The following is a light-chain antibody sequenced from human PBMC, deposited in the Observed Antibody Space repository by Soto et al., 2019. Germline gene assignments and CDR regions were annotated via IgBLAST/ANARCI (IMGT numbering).Light chain of an antibody. Sequence: EIVMTQSPATLSVSPGERATLSCRASQSVPRSYLAWYQQKPGQAPRLLIYGTSSRATGIPDRFSGSGSGTEFTLTISSLQSEDFAVYYCQQYNNWPPITFGQGTRLEIK. J-gene: IGKJ5*01. CDR1: QSVPRSY. CDR3: QQYNNWPPIT. CDR2: GTS. V-gene: IGKV3D-15*01.